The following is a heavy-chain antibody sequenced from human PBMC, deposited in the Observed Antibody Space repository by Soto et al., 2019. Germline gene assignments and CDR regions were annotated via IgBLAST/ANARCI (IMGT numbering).Heavy chain of an antibody. CDR3: ARPRYCDSTTCFCLGF. Sequence: SETLSLTCIVSGASISSSIHYWGWIRQPPGKGLEWIGSIYNRGDTYYNPSLESRVTISIDTSKNQFSLKLKSVTAADSAVYYCARPRYCDSTTCFCLGFWGPGTLVTVSS. J-gene: IGHJ4*02. CDR1: GASISSSIHY. V-gene: IGHV4-39*01. CDR2: IYNRGDT. D-gene: IGHD2-2*01.